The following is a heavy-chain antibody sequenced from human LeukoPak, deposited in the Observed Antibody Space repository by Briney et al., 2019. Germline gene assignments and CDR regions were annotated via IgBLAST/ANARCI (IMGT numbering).Heavy chain of an antibody. Sequence: SGGSLRLSCAASGFTFSNAWMSWVRQAPGKGLEWVGRIKSKTDGGTTDYAAPVKGRFTISRDDSKNTLYLQMNSLKTEDTAVYYCTTAHPARTVTPLYYYYGMDVWGQGTTVTVSS. J-gene: IGHJ6*02. V-gene: IGHV3-15*01. CDR3: TTAHPARTVTPLYYYYGMDV. CDR1: GFTFSNAW. D-gene: IGHD4-17*01. CDR2: IKSKTDGGTT.